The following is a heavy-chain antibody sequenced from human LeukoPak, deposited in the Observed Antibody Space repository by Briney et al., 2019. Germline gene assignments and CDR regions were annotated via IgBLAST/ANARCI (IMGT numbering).Heavy chain of an antibody. CDR2: ISAYNGNT. CDR1: GYTFTSYG. V-gene: IGHV1-18*01. D-gene: IGHD5-24*01. J-gene: IGHJ4*02. CDR3: ARESQVVKEMATLPATLGIDY. Sequence: ASVKVSCKASGYTFTSYGISWVRQAPGQGLEWMGWISAYNGNTNYAQKLQGRVTMTTDTSTSTAYMELRSLRSDEPAGYYCARESQVVKEMATLPATLGIDYWGQGTLVTVSS.